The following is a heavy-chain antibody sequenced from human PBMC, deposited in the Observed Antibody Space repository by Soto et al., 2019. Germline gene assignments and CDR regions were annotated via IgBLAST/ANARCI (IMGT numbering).Heavy chain of an antibody. D-gene: IGHD3-10*01. Sequence: QVQLQQWGAGLLKPSETLSLTCAVYGGSFSGYQWSWIRQTPGKGLEWIGEINDSGNINYNPSLRSRANILVDTAKKQISLKLRSVTAADTAVYFCARGLILWFGELSRRGGYYYDMDVWGQGTTVTVSS. CDR3: ARGLILWFGELSRRGGYYYDMDV. CDR2: INDSGNI. J-gene: IGHJ6*02. CDR1: GGSFSGYQ. V-gene: IGHV4-34*01.